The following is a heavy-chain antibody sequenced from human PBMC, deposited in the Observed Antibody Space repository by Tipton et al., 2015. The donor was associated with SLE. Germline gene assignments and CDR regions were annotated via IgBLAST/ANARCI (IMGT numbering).Heavy chain of an antibody. CDR2: IYSSGST. Sequence: TLSLTCTVSGASISSSPYFWSWIRQPAGKGLEWIGRIYSSGSTDYNPSLNSRAIISVDTSQNQVSLKLTSVTAADTAMYYCARVAPGGYYFDYWGQGTLVTVSS. D-gene: IGHD5-12*01. CDR1: GASISSSPYF. J-gene: IGHJ4*02. CDR3: ARVAPGGYYFDY. V-gene: IGHV4-61*02.